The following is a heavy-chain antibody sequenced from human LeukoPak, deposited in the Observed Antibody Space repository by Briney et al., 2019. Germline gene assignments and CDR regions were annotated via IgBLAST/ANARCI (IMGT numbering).Heavy chain of an antibody. J-gene: IGHJ4*02. Sequence: PGGSLRLSCAASGFTFSAYGMHWVRQAPGKGLEWVAVIWYDGSNKYYTDSVKGRFTISRDNSKNTLYLQLNSLRAEDTAVYYCAKVGVWVVVGATDPYYFDYWGQGTLVTVSS. CDR2: IWYDGSNK. CDR1: GFTFSAYG. V-gene: IGHV3-33*06. CDR3: AKVGVWVVVGATDPYYFDY. D-gene: IGHD1-26*01.